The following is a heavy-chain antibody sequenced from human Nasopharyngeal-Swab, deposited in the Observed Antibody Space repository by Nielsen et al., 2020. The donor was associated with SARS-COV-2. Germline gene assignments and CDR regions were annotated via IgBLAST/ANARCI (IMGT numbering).Heavy chain of an antibody. Sequence: GESLKISCAASGFTFSSYWMHWVRLAPGKGLVWVARIDGDGSITNYADSVEGRFGISRDNAKNSLYLQMNSLRAEDTASYYCAKAPYSGTEGFDAFDIWGQGTMVTVSS. V-gene: IGHV3-74*01. D-gene: IGHD1-26*01. CDR2: IDGDGSIT. CDR1: GFTFSSYW. CDR3: AKAPYSGTEGFDAFDI. J-gene: IGHJ3*02.